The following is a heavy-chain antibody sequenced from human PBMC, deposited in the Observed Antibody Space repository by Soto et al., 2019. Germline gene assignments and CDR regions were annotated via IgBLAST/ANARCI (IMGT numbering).Heavy chain of an antibody. CDR2: INHSGST. J-gene: IGHJ4*02. V-gene: IGHV4-34*01. D-gene: IGHD2-15*01. CDR1: GGSFSGYF. Sequence: QVELQQWGAGLLKPSETLSLTCGVYGGSFSGYFWSWIRQPPGKGLEWIGEINHSGSTTYNPSLKSRVSISADTSKNQFSLKVISVTVADTAVYYCARKTEYCSGATCQIATFDYWGQGTLVTVSS. CDR3: ARKTEYCSGATCQIATFDY.